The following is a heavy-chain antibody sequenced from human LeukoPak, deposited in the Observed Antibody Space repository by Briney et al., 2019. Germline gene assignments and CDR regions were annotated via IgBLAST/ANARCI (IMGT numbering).Heavy chain of an antibody. CDR3: ARGWFRRIVVVITRGGFDY. V-gene: IGHV4-34*01. D-gene: IGHD3-22*01. J-gene: IGHJ4*02. Sequence: SETLSLTCAAYGGSFSGYYWSWIRQPPGKGLEWIGEINHSGSTNYNPSLKSRVTISVDTSKNQFSLKLSSVTAADTAVYYCARGWFRRIVVVITRGGFDYWGQGTLVTVSS. CDR1: GGSFSGYY. CDR2: INHSGST.